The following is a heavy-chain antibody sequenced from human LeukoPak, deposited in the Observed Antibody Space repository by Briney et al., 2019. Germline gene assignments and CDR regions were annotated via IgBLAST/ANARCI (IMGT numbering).Heavy chain of an antibody. CDR1: GYSISSGYY. Sequence: SETLSLTCAVSGYSISSGYYWGWIRQPPGKGLEWIGSIYYSGSTYYNPSLESRVTISVDTSKNQFSLKLSSVTAADTAVYYCARLSSGRGNYDFWSGYSGGAFDIWGQGTMVTVSS. CDR2: IYYSGST. V-gene: IGHV4-38-2*01. CDR3: ARLSSGRGNYDFWSGYSGGAFDI. D-gene: IGHD3-3*01. J-gene: IGHJ3*02.